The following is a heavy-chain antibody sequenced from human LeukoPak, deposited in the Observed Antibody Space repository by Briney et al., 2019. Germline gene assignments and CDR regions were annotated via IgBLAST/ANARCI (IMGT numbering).Heavy chain of an antibody. CDR2: ISYDGSNK. Sequence: PGGSLRLSCAASGFTFSSYAMHWVRQAPGKGLEWVAVISYDGSNKYYADSVKGRFTISRDNSKNTLYLQMNSLRAEDTAVYYCATPGTDFWSGYYAYYFDYWGQGTLVTVSS. D-gene: IGHD3-3*01. V-gene: IGHV3-30-3*02. CDR3: ATPGTDFWSGYYAYYFDY. CDR1: GFTFSSYA. J-gene: IGHJ4*02.